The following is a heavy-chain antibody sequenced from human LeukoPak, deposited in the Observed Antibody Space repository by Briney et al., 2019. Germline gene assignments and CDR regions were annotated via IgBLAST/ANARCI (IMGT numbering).Heavy chain of an antibody. D-gene: IGHD6-13*01. Sequence: SETLSLTCTVSGASIRSYYWSWIRQPAGKGLGWIGRIVPSGSTNYNPSLKSRVTMSVDTSKNQFSLKLNSVTAADTAVYYCAKEGAAPGPDFDYWGQGTQVIVSS. J-gene: IGHJ4*02. V-gene: IGHV4-4*07. CDR2: IVPSGST. CDR3: AKEGAAPGPDFDY. CDR1: GASIRSYY.